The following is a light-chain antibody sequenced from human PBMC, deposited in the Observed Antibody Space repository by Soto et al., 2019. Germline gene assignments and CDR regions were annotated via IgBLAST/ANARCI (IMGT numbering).Light chain of an antibody. CDR2: ETS. CDR1: QSVSSSY. Sequence: EIVLTQSPGTLSLSPGERATLSCRASQSVSSSYLAWYQQKPGQAPRLLIYETSNRATGIPDRFSGSGSGADFTLTISRLEPEDFAVYYCQQYGSSLMYTFGQGTKVDIK. V-gene: IGKV3-20*01. J-gene: IGKJ2*01. CDR3: QQYGSSLMYT.